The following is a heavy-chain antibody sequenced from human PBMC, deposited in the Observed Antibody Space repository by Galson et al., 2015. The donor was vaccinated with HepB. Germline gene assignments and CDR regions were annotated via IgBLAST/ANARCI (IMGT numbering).Heavy chain of an antibody. CDR3: AKDPEGYIAVAGGCFDY. D-gene: IGHD6-19*01. CDR1: GFTFSSYG. CDR2: ISYDGSNK. Sequence: SLRLSCAASGFTFSSYGMHWVRQAPGKGLEWVAVISYDGSNKYYADSVKGRFTISRDNSKNTLYLQMNSLRAEDTAVYYCAKDPEGYIAVAGGCFDYWGQGTLVTVSS. J-gene: IGHJ4*02. V-gene: IGHV3-30*18.